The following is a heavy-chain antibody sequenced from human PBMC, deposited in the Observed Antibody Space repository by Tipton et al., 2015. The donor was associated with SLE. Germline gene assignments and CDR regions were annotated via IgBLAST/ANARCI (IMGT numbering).Heavy chain of an antibody. CDR1: GGSISSSTYD. D-gene: IGHD6-6*01. CDR2: IYYSGST. CDR3: ARHQGYSSFGALGY. J-gene: IGHJ4*02. Sequence: TLSLTCTVSGGSISSSTYDWGWIRQPPGKGLEWIGSIYYSGSTYYNPSLKSRVTISVDTSKNHFSLRLSSVTATDTAVYYCARHQGYSSFGALGYWGQGTLVTVSS. V-gene: IGHV4-39*01.